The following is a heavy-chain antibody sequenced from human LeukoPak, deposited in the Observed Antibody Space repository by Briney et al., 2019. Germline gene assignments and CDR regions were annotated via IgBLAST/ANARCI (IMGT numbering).Heavy chain of an antibody. CDR1: GFTFAIYA. CDR2: ISDSGGST. J-gene: IGHJ4*02. D-gene: IGHD1-7*01. Sequence: GGSLRLSCAASGFTFAIYAMSWVRQAPGKGLEWVSTISDSGGSTYYADSVKGRFTISRDNSKNTLYLQMNSLRAEDTAVYYCAKHRITGTMTLIDYWGQGTLVTVSS. V-gene: IGHV3-23*01. CDR3: AKHRITGTMTLIDY.